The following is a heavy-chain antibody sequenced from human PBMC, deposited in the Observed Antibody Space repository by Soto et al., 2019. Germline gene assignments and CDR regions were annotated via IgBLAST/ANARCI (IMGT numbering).Heavy chain of an antibody. D-gene: IGHD6-6*01. CDR3: ARGSSMQLVRDYYYGIDV. V-gene: IGHV4-34*01. CDR1: GGSFSGYY. CDR2: INHSGST. J-gene: IGHJ6*02. Sequence: SETLSLTCAVYGGSFSGYYWSWIRQPPGKGLEWIGEINHSGSTNYNPSLKSRVTISVDTSKNQFSLKLSSVTAADTAVYYCARGSSMQLVRDYYYGIDVWGQGTTVTVSS.